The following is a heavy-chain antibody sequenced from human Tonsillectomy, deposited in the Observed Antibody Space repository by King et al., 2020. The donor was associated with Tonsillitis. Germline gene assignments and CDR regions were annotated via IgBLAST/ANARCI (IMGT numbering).Heavy chain of an antibody. V-gene: IGHV4-39*07. D-gene: IGHD3-9*01. J-gene: IGHJ3*02. CDR2: MYYSGSA. CDR1: GGSISSSTYY. Sequence: QLQESGPGLVKPSETLSLTCTVSGGSISSSTYYWGWIRQPPGKGLEWIGSMYYSGSAYYDLSLKSRVTFSVDASKNQFSLRLSSVTAADTAVYFCAGHFDYADAFDIWGQGTMVTVSS. CDR3: AGHFDYADAFDI.